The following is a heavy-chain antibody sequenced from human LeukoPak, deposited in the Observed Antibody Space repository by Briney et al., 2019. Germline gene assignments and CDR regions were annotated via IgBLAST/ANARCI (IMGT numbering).Heavy chain of an antibody. V-gene: IGHV3-64D*06. J-gene: IGHJ4*02. D-gene: IGHD6-13*01. CDR2: TSSNGGST. CDR3: VKPGYRSSWFDY. Sequence: QPGGSLRLSCAASGFAFGDYTMHWVRQAPGKGLEYVSATSSNGGSTNYADSVKGRFAISRDNSKNTLYLQMRSLRGEDTAVYYCVKPGYRSSWFDYWGQGALVTVSS. CDR1: GFAFGDYT.